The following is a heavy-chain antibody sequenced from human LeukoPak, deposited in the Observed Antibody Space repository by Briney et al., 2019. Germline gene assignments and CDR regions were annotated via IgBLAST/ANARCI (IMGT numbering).Heavy chain of an antibody. CDR3: AKRHSSSSLVDY. CDR1: GFTFSSYG. CDR2: ISYDGSNK. D-gene: IGHD6-6*01. J-gene: IGHJ4*02. V-gene: IGHV3-30*18. Sequence: GGSLRLSCAASGFTFSSYGMHWVRQAPGKGPEWVAVISYDGSNKYYADSVKGRFTISRDNSKNTLYLQMNSLRAEDTAVYYCAKRHSSSSLVDYWGQGTLVTVSS.